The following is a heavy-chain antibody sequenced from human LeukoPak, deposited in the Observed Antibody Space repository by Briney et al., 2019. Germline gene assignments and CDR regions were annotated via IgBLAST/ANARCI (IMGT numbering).Heavy chain of an antibody. CDR3: ARADYYDSSPTFDY. J-gene: IGHJ4*02. CDR2: ISYDGSNK. V-gene: IGHV3-30*04. CDR1: GFTFGSYA. Sequence: GGSLRLSCAASGFTFGSYAMHWVRQAPGKGLEWVAVISYDGSNKYYADSVKGRFTIFRDNSKNTLYLQMNSLRAEDTAVYYCARADYYDSSPTFDYWGQGTLVTASS. D-gene: IGHD3-22*01.